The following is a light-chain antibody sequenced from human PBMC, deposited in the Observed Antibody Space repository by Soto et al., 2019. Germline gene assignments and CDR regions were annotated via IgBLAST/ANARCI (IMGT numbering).Light chain of an antibody. CDR2: EVS. Sequence: QSVLTQPASVSGSPGQSITISCTGTSSDVGGYNYVSWYQQPPGKAPKLMIYEVSNRPSGVSNRFSGSKSGNTASLTISGLQAEDEADYYCSSYTTSSTLYVFGTGTKLTVL. CDR1: SSDVGGYNY. J-gene: IGLJ1*01. CDR3: SSYTTSSTLYV. V-gene: IGLV2-14*01.